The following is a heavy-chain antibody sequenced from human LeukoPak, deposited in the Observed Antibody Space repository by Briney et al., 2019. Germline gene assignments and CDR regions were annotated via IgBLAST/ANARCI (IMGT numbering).Heavy chain of an antibody. J-gene: IGHJ6*03. V-gene: IGHV3-21*01. CDR2: ISSSSSYI. D-gene: IGHD5-18*01. Sequence: GGSLRLSCAASGFTVSSNYMNWVRQAPGKGLEWVSSISSSSSYIYYADSVKGRFTISRDNAKNSLYLQMNSLRAEDTAVYYCARDEGYTYGNFHYYYMDVWGKGTTVTVSS. CDR1: GFTVSSNY. CDR3: ARDEGYTYGNFHYYYMDV.